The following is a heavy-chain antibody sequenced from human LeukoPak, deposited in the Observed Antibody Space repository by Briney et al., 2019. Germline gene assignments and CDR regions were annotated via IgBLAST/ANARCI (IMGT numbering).Heavy chain of an antibody. J-gene: IGHJ4*02. D-gene: IGHD2-2*01. Sequence: PSQTLSLTCTVSGGSISSGDYYWSWIRQPPGKGLEWIGYIYYSGSTYYNPSLQSRVTMSVDTSKNQFSLKLSSVTAADTAVYYCARHHYQLSALDSWGQGTLVTVSS. CDR3: ARHHYQLSALDS. CDR1: GGSISSGDYY. CDR2: IYYSGST. V-gene: IGHV4-30-4*01.